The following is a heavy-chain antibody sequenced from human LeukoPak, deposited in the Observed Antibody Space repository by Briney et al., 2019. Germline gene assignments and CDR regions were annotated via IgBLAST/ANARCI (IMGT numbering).Heavy chain of an antibody. Sequence: GGSLRLSCAASGFTFSSYGIHWVRQAPGKGLEWVAFIRYDGSNKYYADSVKGRFTISRDNSKNTLYLQMNSLRTEDTAVYYCARGSRAIVATKFARGRYMDVWGKGTTVTVSS. CDR3: ARGSRAIVATKFARGRYMDV. CDR2: IRYDGSNK. D-gene: IGHD5-12*01. CDR1: GFTFSSYG. J-gene: IGHJ6*03. V-gene: IGHV3-30*02.